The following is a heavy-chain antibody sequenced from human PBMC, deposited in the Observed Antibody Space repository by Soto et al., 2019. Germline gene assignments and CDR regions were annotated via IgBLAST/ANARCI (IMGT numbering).Heavy chain of an antibody. Sequence: QVQLQESGPGLVKPSGTLSLTCAVSGGSISSNNWWTWVRQPPGKGLQWIGEIFRSGSTNYNPSLKRRVIISVDTSKNQFSLNLTSVTAADTAVYYCARRSLATMSLVYWGQGHLVTVSS. D-gene: IGHD5-12*01. CDR3: ARRSLATMSLVY. J-gene: IGHJ4*02. CDR1: GGSISSNNW. V-gene: IGHV4-4*02. CDR2: IFRSGST.